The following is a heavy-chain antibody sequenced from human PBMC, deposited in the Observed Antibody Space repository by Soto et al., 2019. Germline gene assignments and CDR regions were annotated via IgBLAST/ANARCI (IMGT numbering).Heavy chain of an antibody. V-gene: IGHV1-69*13. J-gene: IGHJ4*02. Sequence: QAHLVQSGPEVKKPGASVKVSCKGSGGTFSTYAISWVRQAPGQGLEWMGGIIPMFGTANYAQRFQDRVTITADESTNTVYMELSSLRSEDTAVYFCASGIQLWLRRINNGYSGWGQGTLVTVSS. CDR2: IIPMFGTA. D-gene: IGHD5-18*01. CDR1: GGTFSTYA. CDR3: ASGIQLWLRRINNGYSG.